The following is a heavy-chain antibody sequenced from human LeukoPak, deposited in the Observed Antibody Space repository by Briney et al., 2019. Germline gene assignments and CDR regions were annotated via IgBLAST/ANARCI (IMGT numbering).Heavy chain of an antibody. CDR2: IFYSGRT. CDR3: ARHGQYSSNWYVSYFDS. J-gene: IGHJ4*02. Sequence: SETLSLTCTVSGGSFSSYYWGGFRQPAGTGRVWSGYIFYSGRTNYNPSPKSRFAISVDTSKIHLSLKLTSVTAADTAVYYCARHGQYSSNWYVSYFDSWGQGTLVTVSS. CDR1: GGSFSSYY. D-gene: IGHD6-13*01. V-gene: IGHV4-59*08.